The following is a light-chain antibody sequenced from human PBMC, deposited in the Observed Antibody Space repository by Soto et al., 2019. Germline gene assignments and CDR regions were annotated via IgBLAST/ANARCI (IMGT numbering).Light chain of an antibody. CDR3: QQYNQWPLYT. CDR2: GTS. J-gene: IGKJ2*01. CDR1: QSVSGN. Sequence: EIVLTQSPGTLSVSPGEGATLSCRASQSVSGNLAWYQQKPGQPPRLLIYGTSTRATGIPARFSGGGSGTDFTLTISSLQSEDFVIYYCQQYNQWPLYTFGQGTKLEI. V-gene: IGKV3-15*01.